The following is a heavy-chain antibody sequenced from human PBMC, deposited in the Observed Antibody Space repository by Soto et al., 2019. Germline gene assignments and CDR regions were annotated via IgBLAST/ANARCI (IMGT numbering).Heavy chain of an antibody. V-gene: IGHV3-23*01. CDR1: GFTFSSYA. CDR3: AKAKPYYYDSSEGVGY. Sequence: PGGSLRLSCAASGFTFSSYAMSWVRQAPGKGLEWVSAISGSGGSTYYADSVKGRFTISRDNSKNTLYLQMNSLRAEDTAVYYCAKAKPYYYDSSEGVGYWGQGTLVTVSS. J-gene: IGHJ4*02. D-gene: IGHD3-22*01. CDR2: ISGSGGST.